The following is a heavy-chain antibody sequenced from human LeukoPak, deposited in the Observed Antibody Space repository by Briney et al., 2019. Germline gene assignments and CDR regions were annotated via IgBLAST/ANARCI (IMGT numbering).Heavy chain of an antibody. J-gene: IGHJ4*02. V-gene: IGHV4-39*01. D-gene: IGHD2-2*03. CDR3: ARLLSGYSNY. CDR1: GGSISSSSYY. Sequence: PSETLSLTCTVSGGSISSSSYYWGWIRQPPGKGLEWIGSIYYSGSTYYNPSLKSRVTISVDTSKNQFSLKLSSVTAADTAVYYCARLLSGYSNYWGQGTLVTVSS. CDR2: IYYSGST.